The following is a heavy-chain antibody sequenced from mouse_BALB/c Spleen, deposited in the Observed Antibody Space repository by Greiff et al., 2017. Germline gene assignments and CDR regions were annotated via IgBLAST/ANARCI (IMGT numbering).Heavy chain of an antibody. J-gene: IGHJ2*01. CDR3: ARGWDRYYFDY. CDR1: GFTFSSYA. D-gene: IGHD2-14*01. CDR2: ISSGGSYT. V-gene: IGHV5-9-4*01. Sequence: DVMLVESGGGLVKPGGSLKLSCAASGFTFSSYAMSWVRQSPEKRLEWVAEISSGGSYTYYPDTVTGRFTISRDNAKNTLYLEMSSLRSEDTAMYYCARGWDRYYFDYWGQGTTLTVSS.